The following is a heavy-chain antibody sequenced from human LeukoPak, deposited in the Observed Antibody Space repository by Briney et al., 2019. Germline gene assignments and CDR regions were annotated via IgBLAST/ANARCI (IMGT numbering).Heavy chain of an antibody. J-gene: IGHJ6*02. CDR1: GFTFGDYA. V-gene: IGHV3-49*03. CDR2: IRSKAYGGTT. Sequence: GGSLGLSCTASGFTFGDYAMSWFRQAPGKGLEWVGFIRSKAYGGTTEYAASVKGRFTISRDDSKSIAYLQMNSLKTEDTAVYYCTRVNGGPIRFLNYYYGMDVWGQGTTVTVSS. D-gene: IGHD3-3*01. CDR3: TRVNGGPIRFLNYYYGMDV.